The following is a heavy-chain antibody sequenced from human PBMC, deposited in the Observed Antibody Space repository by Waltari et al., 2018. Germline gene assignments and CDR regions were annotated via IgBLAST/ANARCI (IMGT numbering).Heavy chain of an antibody. CDR2: IFPGDSDT. V-gene: IGHV5-51*01. D-gene: IGHD1-26*01. CDR3: ARGRSGSYPD. J-gene: IGHJ4*02. Sequence: EVQLVQSGAEVKKPGESLRISCTGSGYTFSIYWIAWVRQGPGKGLEGMGIIFPGDSDTRYSPSFQGQVTISADKSISTAYLQWSSLKASDTAIYYCARGRSGSYPDWGQGTLVTVSS. CDR1: GYTFSIYW.